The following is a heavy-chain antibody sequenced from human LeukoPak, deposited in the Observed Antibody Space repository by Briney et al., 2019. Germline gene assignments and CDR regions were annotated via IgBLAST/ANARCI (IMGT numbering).Heavy chain of an antibody. Sequence: GGSLRLSCAASGFTFDDYAMHWVRQAPGKGLEWVSGISWNSGSIGYADSVKGRFTISRDNAKNSLYLQMNGLRAEDTALYYCAKALSPLTYYGSEPLQGEYFDYWGQGTLVTVSS. V-gene: IGHV3-9*01. CDR3: AKALSPLTYYGSEPLQGEYFDY. D-gene: IGHD3-10*01. J-gene: IGHJ4*02. CDR2: ISWNSGSI. CDR1: GFTFDDYA.